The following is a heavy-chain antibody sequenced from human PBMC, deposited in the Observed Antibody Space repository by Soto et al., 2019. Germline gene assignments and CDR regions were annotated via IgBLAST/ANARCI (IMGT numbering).Heavy chain of an antibody. V-gene: IGHV5-51*01. Sequence: PGESLKISCKGSGYSFTSYWIGWVRQMPGKGLEWMGIIYPGDSDTRYSPSFQGQVTISADKSISTAYLQWSSLKASDTAMYYCARHLPDYDILTGYLFLDYWGQGTRVTVSS. J-gene: IGHJ4*02. CDR1: GYSFTSYW. D-gene: IGHD3-9*01. CDR2: IYPGDSDT. CDR3: ARHLPDYDILTGYLFLDY.